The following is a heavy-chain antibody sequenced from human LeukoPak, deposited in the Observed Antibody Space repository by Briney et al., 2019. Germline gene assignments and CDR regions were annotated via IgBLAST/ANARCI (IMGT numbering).Heavy chain of an antibody. D-gene: IGHD3-10*01. Sequence: GVLRLSCTASGFPFGDYSMIWVRPAPGKGLEWVGSIRGETYGGTTEYAASVKGRLILSRDDSKSIAYLQLSSLKTEDTAVYYCTREKIPGLFGVLFWGQGTLVTVSS. CDR3: TREKIPGLFGVLF. CDR1: GFPFGDYS. CDR2: IRGETYGGTT. V-gene: IGHV3-49*04. J-gene: IGHJ4*02.